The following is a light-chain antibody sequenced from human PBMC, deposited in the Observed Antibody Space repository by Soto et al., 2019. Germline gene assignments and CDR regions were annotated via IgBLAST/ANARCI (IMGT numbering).Light chain of an antibody. CDR2: YDD. CDR3: AAWDDSLSGPV. Sequence: QLVLTQPPSVSEAPRQRVTISCSGSSSNIGNNAVNWYQQLPGKAPKLLIYYDDLLPSGVSDRFSGSKSGTSASLAISGLQSEDEADYYCAAWDDSLSGPVFGGGTKVTVL. V-gene: IGLV1-36*01. CDR1: SSNIGNNA. J-gene: IGLJ2*01.